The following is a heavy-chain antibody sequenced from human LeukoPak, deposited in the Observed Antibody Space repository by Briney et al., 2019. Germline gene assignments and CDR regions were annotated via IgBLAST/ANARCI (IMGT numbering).Heavy chain of an antibody. CDR1: GGSISSYY. V-gene: IGHV4-4*09. D-gene: IGHD2-2*01. CDR2: IYTSGST. J-gene: IGHJ1*01. Sequence: SETLSLTCTVSGGSISSYYWSWIRQPPGKGLEWIGYIYTSGSTNYNPSLKSRLTISVDTSKNQFSLKLSSVTAADTAVYYCASQLGYCSSTSCYRYFQHWGQGTLVTVSS. CDR3: ASQLGYCSSTSCYRYFQH.